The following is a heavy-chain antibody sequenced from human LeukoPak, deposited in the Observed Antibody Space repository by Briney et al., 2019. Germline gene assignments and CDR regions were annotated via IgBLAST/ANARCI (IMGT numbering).Heavy chain of an antibody. CDR3: ARAAIAAARIYYYMDV. J-gene: IGHJ6*03. D-gene: IGHD6-13*01. V-gene: IGHV3-21*01. CDR1: GGSISSSS. Sequence: ETLSLTCTVSGGSISSSSYYWGWIRQPPGKGLEGVSFISTSSSYIHNADSVKGRFTISRDNAENSLYLQMNSLRAEDTAVYYCARAAIAAARIYYYMDVWGKGTTVTVSS. CDR2: ISTSSSYI.